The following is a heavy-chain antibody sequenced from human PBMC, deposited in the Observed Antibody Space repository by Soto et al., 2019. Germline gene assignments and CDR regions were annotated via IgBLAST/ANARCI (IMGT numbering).Heavy chain of an antibody. CDR3: ARHYYDSSGSNPFFDY. J-gene: IGHJ4*02. Sequence: PGGSLRLSCAASGFTFSSYAMSWVRQAPGKGLEWVSSISSSSSYIYYADSVKGRFTISRDNAKNSLYLQMNSLRAEDTAVYYCARHYYDSSGSNPFFDYWGQGTLVTVSS. V-gene: IGHV3-21*01. CDR2: ISSSSSYI. CDR1: GFTFSSYA. D-gene: IGHD3-22*01.